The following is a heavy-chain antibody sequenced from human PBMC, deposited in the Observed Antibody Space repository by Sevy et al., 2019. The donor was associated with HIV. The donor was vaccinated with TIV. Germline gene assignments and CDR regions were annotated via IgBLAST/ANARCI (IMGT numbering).Heavy chain of an antibody. V-gene: IGHV1-2*02. Sequence: ASVKVSCKASGYTFTGYYMHWVRQAPGQGLEWMGWINPNSGGTNYAQKFQGRVTMTRDTSISTAYMEPGRLRSDDTAVYYCARVGYFDWLLPFDYWGQGTLVTVSS. J-gene: IGHJ4*02. CDR1: GYTFTGYY. D-gene: IGHD3-9*01. CDR2: INPNSGGT. CDR3: ARVGYFDWLLPFDY.